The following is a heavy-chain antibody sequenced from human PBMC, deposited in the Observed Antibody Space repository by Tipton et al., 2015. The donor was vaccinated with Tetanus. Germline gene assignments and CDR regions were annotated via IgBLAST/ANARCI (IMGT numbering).Heavy chain of an antibody. J-gene: IGHJ4*02. CDR1: GFTFSSYA. Sequence: QVQLVQSGGGVVQPGRSLRLSCAASGFTFSSYAMHWVRQAPGKGLEWVAVISYDGSNKYYADSVKGRFTISRDNSKNTLYLQMNSLRAEDTAVYYCARDRYDSSGYYNPRGGPFDYWGQGTLVTVSS. CDR2: ISYDGSNK. D-gene: IGHD3-22*01. CDR3: ARDRYDSSGYYNPRGGPFDY. V-gene: IGHV3-30-3*01.